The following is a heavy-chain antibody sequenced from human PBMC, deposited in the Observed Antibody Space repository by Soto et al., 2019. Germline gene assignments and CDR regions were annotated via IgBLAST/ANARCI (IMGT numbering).Heavy chain of an antibody. CDR1: GFTFNTHW. J-gene: IGHJ4*02. Sequence: EVQLVESGGGVVQPGGSLRLSCTASGFTFNTHWMHWVRQAPGKGLVLVSRIYFDGITTNYADSVKGRLSVSRDNAKNTVYLQVNTLRDENTAVYYCARGGAMAVDYWGQGTLVTVSS. CDR2: IYFDGITT. CDR3: ARGGAMAVDY. V-gene: IGHV3-74*01. D-gene: IGHD2-8*01.